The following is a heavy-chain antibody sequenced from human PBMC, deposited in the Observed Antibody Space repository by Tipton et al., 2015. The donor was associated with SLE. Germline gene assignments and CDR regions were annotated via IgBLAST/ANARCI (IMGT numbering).Heavy chain of an antibody. J-gene: IGHJ4*02. V-gene: IGHV3-43D*04. CDR2: ISWDGSKT. D-gene: IGHD3-3*01. CDR3: GRSSGYPDF. CDR1: GFTFDDYA. Sequence: SLRLSCAASGFTFDDYAMHWVRQAPGKGLEWVSFISWDGSKTYYEDSVKGRFTISRDNAKNTVYLQMNSLRAEDTAVYYCGRSSGYPDFWGQGTLVTVSS.